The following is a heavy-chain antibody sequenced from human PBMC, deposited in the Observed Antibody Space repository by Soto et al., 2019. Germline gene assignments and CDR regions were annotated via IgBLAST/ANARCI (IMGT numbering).Heavy chain of an antibody. CDR3: ARTSGYYFYDY. D-gene: IGHD3-3*01. V-gene: IGHV1-3*01. CDR2: INAGNGNT. CDR1: GYTFTSYA. Sequence: QVQLVQSGAEVKKPGASVKVSCQASGYTFTSYAMHWVRQAPGQRLEWMGWINAGNGNTKYSQKLQGRVTITRETSASTAYMELSSLRSEDTAVYYCARTSGYYFYDYWGQGTLVTVSS. J-gene: IGHJ4*02.